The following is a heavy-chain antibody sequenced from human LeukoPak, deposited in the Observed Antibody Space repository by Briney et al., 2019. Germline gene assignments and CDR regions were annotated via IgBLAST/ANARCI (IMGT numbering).Heavy chain of an antibody. D-gene: IGHD4/OR15-4a*01. V-gene: IGHV3-30*14. CDR3: ARRAGAYSHPYDY. CDR2: ISYDGSNK. J-gene: IGHJ4*02. Sequence: PGRSLRLSCAASGFTFSSYAMHRVRQAPGKGLEWVAVISYDGSNKYYADSVKGRFTISRDNSKNTLYLQMNSLRAEDTAVYYCARRAGAYSHPYDYWGQGTLVTVSS. CDR1: GFTFSSYA.